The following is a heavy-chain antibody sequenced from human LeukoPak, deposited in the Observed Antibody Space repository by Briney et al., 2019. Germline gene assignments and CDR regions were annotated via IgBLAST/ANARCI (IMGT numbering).Heavy chain of an antibody. J-gene: IGHJ4*02. CDR3: AKDLGGAVFGVGAV. Sequence: GGSLRLSCAASAVTFTTYAMNWVRQAPGKGLEWVSGINSGGVTTYYADSVKGRFTISRDNSKNTLSLQMNSLTVEDTAVYYCAKDLGGAVFGVGAVWGQGALVIVSS. CDR1: AVTFTTYA. V-gene: IGHV3-23*01. CDR2: INSGGVTT. D-gene: IGHD3-3*01.